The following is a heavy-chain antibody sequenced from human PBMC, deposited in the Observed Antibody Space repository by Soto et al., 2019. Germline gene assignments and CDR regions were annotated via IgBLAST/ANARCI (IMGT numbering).Heavy chain of an antibody. J-gene: IGHJ6*03. D-gene: IGHD1-20*01. CDR2: FIPNLGIA. V-gene: IGHV1-69*08. Sequence: QLQLVQSGSEVKKPGASVKVSCKASGGTFSSYTISWVRQAPGQGLEWMGRFIPNLGIANYATKFQGRVTITAEKSTSTAYMELSSLRSEDTAVYYCPRDITIDRAYYYYYLDVWGKGTTVTVSS. CDR1: GGTFSSYT. CDR3: PRDITIDRAYYYYYLDV.